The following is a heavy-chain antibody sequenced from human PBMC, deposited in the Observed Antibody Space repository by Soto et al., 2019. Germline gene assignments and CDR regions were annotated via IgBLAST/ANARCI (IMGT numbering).Heavy chain of an antibody. CDR1: GFTFSDYY. V-gene: IGHV3-11*01. Sequence: QVHLVESGGGLVKPGGSLRLSCAASGFTFSDYYISWIRQAPGKGLEWLSSISSSGSVIHYADSVKGRFTVSRDNAANSLYLQMNSLRAEDAAVYYCAREGFLSGQWLADALELWGQGTVVTVSS. J-gene: IGHJ3*01. D-gene: IGHD6-19*01. CDR3: AREGFLSGQWLADALEL. CDR2: ISSSGSVI.